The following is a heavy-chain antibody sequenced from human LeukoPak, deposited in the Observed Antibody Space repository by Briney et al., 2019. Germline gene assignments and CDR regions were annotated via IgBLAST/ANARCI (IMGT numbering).Heavy chain of an antibody. V-gene: IGHV3-21*01. CDR3: ARDSLAQQLTSFDY. J-gene: IGHJ4*02. CDR2: ISSSSSYI. Sequence: PGGSLRLSCAASGFTFSSYSMNWVRQAPGKGLEWVSSISSSSSYIYYVDSVKGRFTISRDNAKNSLYLQMNSLRAEDTAVYYCARDSLAQQLTSFDYWGQGTLVTVSS. D-gene: IGHD6-13*01. CDR1: GFTFSSYS.